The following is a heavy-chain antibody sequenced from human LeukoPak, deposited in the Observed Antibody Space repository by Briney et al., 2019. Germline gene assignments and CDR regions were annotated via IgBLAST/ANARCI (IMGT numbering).Heavy chain of an antibody. CDR3: AHTMTYYYGSGRDRLRGFDP. J-gene: IGHJ5*02. D-gene: IGHD3-10*01. CDR1: GFSLSTSGVG. V-gene: IGHV2-5*02. CDR2: IYWDDDK. Sequence: SGPTLVNPTQTLTLTCTFSGFSLSTSGVGVGWIRQPPGKALEWLALIYWDDDKRYSPSLKSRLTITKDTSKNQVVLTMTNMDPVDTATYYCAHTMTYYYGSGRDRLRGFDPWGRGTLVTVSS.